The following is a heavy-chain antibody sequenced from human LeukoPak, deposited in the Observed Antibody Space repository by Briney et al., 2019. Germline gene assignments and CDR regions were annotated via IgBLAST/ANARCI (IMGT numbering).Heavy chain of an antibody. CDR1: GGSISSGGYY. D-gene: IGHD5-18*01. Sequence: PSQTLSLTCTVSGGSISSGGYYWSWIRQHPGKGLEWIGYIYYSGSTYYNPSLKSRVTISVDTSKNQFSLKLSSVTAADTAVYYCARRGGKRGYSYGHNWFDPWGQGTLVTVSS. CDR2: IYYSGST. J-gene: IGHJ5*02. V-gene: IGHV4-31*03. CDR3: ARRGGKRGYSYGHNWFDP.